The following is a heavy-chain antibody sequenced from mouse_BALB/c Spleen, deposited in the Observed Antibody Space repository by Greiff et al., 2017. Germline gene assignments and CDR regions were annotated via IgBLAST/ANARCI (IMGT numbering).Heavy chain of an antibody. D-gene: IGHD1-2*01. CDR2: ISDGGSYT. CDR3: ARGCGYGAMDY. CDR1: GFTFSDYY. J-gene: IGHJ4*01. Sequence: EVQLEQSGGGLVKPGGSLKLSCAASGFTFSDYYMYWVRQTPEKRLEWVATISDGGSYTYYPDSVKGRFTISRDNAKNNLYLQMSSLKSEDTAMYFCARGCGYGAMDYWGQGTSVTVSS. V-gene: IGHV5-4*02.